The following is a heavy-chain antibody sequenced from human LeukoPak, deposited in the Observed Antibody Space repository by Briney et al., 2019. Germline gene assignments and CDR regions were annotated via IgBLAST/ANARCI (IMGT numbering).Heavy chain of an antibody. Sequence: ASVKVSCTASGYTFTSYDINWVRQATGQGLEWMGWMNPNSGNTGYAQKFQGRVTMTRNTSISTAYMELSSLRSEDTAVYYCARGISSVLRGSYWGQGTLVTVSS. D-gene: IGHD3-3*01. CDR1: GYTFTSYD. CDR3: ARGISSVLRGSY. V-gene: IGHV1-8*01. CDR2: MNPNSGNT. J-gene: IGHJ4*02.